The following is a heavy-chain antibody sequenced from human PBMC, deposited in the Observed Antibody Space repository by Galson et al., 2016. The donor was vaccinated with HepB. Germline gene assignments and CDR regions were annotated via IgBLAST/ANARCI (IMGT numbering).Heavy chain of an antibody. CDR3: ACNRRGVFLLDC. CDR2: LPSENNIK. CDR1: GVTFSSLS. J-gene: IGHJ4*02. V-gene: IGHV3-48*01. D-gene: IGHD3-10*01. Sequence: SLRLSCAVSGVTFSSLSMNWVRQAPGKGLEWVSYLPSENNIKHYADSVRGRFTISRDNAKNSLYLQMNSLRVVDTAVYYCACNRRGVFLLDCWGQGTLVTVSS.